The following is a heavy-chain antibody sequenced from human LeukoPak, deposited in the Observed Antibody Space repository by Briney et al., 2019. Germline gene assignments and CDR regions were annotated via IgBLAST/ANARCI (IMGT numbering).Heavy chain of an antibody. CDR2: IYYSGST. CDR1: GDSISTNSYF. V-gene: IGHV4-39*01. D-gene: IGHD3-22*01. J-gene: IGHJ4*02. CDR3: ARSYYYDYRQIDY. Sequence: SETLSLTCTVSGDSISTNSYFWGWIRQPPGKGLEWLGRIYYSGSTYYNPSLKSRVTISVDTSKNQFSLNLYSVTAADTAVFYCARSYYYDYRQIDYWGQGTLVTVSS.